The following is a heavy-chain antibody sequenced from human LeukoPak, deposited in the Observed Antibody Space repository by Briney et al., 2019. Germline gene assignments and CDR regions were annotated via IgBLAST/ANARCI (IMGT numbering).Heavy chain of an antibody. Sequence: SETLFLTCTVSGGSISSSSYSWGWIRQPPGKGLEWIGSIYYSGSTYYNPSLKSRVTISVDTSKNQFSLKLSSVTAADTAVYYCARERMAVAGTNWFDPWGQGTLVTVSS. CDR1: GGSISSSSYS. CDR2: IYYSGST. V-gene: IGHV4-39*02. D-gene: IGHD6-19*01. CDR3: ARERMAVAGTNWFDP. J-gene: IGHJ5*02.